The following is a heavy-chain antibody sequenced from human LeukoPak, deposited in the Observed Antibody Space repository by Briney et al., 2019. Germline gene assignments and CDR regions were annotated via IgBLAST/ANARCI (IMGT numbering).Heavy chain of an antibody. Sequence: SETLSLTCTVVGGAINRRNYYWGWIRQSPGKGLEWIGSTYYSGSVNNNPSLQSRVTISVDTSRNQFSLKLTSVTAADTAVYYCARDDPDNYYPFWGQGTLVTVSS. V-gene: IGHV4-39*02. CDR3: ARDDPDNYYPF. D-gene: IGHD3-22*01. CDR2: TYYSGSV. CDR1: GGAINRRNYY. J-gene: IGHJ1*01.